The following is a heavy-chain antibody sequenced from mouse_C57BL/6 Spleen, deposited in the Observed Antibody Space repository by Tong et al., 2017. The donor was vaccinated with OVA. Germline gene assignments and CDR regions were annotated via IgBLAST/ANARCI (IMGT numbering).Heavy chain of an antibody. CDR2: ISSGGSYT. Sequence: EVQLQESGGDLVKPGGSLKLSCAASGFTFSSYGMSWVRQTPDKRLEWVATISSGGSYTYYPDSVKGRFTISRDNAKNTLYLQMSSLKSEDTAMYYCARHPNGNYWYFDVWGAGTTVTVSS. D-gene: IGHD2-1*01. CDR1: GFTFSSYG. CDR3: ARHPNGNYWYFDV. V-gene: IGHV5-6*01. J-gene: IGHJ1*01.